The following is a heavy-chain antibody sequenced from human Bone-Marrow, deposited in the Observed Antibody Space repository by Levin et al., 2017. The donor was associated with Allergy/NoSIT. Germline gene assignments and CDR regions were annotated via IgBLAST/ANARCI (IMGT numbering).Heavy chain of an antibody. Sequence: PGASVKVSCAASGFTFSSYAMGWVRQAPGKGLEWVSLIRYNGDRTFYSDSVEGRFTISRDNSKNTLYLQMNSLRAEDTALYYCAKTGSGWFVDSWGQGALVTVSS. CDR3: AKTGSGWFVDS. V-gene: IGHV3-23*01. CDR2: IRYNGDRT. D-gene: IGHD6-19*01. CDR1: GFTFSSYA. J-gene: IGHJ4*02.